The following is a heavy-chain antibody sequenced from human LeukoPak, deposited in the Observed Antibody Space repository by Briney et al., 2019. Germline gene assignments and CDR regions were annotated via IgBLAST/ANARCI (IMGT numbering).Heavy chain of an antibody. J-gene: IGHJ4*02. D-gene: IGHD1-26*01. CDR3: AKPPPYSGSYFNYFDY. Sequence: GGSLRLSCAASGFTFSSYGMHWVRQAPGKGLEWVAFIRYDGSNKYYAGSVKGRFTISRDNSKNTLYLQMNSLRAEDTAVYYCAKPPPYSGSYFNYFDYWGQGTLVTVSS. CDR2: IRYDGSNK. V-gene: IGHV3-30*02. CDR1: GFTFSSYG.